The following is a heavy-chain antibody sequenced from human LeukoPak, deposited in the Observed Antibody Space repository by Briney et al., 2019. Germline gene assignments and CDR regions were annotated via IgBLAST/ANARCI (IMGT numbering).Heavy chain of an antibody. Sequence: GGSLRLSCAASGVTFSSYGMHWVRQAPGKGLEWVAVIWYDGSNKYYADSVKGRFTISRDNSKNTLYLQMNSLRAEDTAVYYCARDLTVTNNWFDPWGQGTLVTVSS. D-gene: IGHD4-17*01. V-gene: IGHV3-33*01. CDR2: IWYDGSNK. CDR1: GVTFSSYG. J-gene: IGHJ5*02. CDR3: ARDLTVTNNWFDP.